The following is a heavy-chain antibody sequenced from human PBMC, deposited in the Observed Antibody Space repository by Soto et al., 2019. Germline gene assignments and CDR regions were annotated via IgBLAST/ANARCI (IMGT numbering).Heavy chain of an antibody. D-gene: IGHD6-13*01. CDR3: ARLRVGYAAVTGGDYYYYYYMDV. V-gene: IGHV4-39*01. J-gene: IGHJ6*03. Sequence: SETLSLTCTVSGGSISSSSYYWGWIRQPPGKGLEWIGSIYYSGSTYYNPSLKSRVTISVDTSKNQFSLKLSSVTAADTAVYYCARLRVGYAAVTGGDYYYYYYMDVWGKGTTVTVSS. CDR2: IYYSGST. CDR1: GGSISSSSYY.